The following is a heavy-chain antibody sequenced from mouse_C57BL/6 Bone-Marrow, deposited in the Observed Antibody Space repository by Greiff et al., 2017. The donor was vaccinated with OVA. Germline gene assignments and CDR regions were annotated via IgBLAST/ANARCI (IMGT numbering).Heavy chain of an antibody. D-gene: IGHD2-3*01. J-gene: IGHJ1*03. Sequence: QVQLQQSGAELVRPGSSVKLSCKASGYTFTSYWMDWVKQRPGQGLEWIGNIYPSDSETHYNQKFKDKATLTVDKYSSTAYMQLSSLTSEDSAVYYCARDYDGYLYWYFDVWGTGTTVTVSS. V-gene: IGHV1-61*01. CDR2: IYPSDSET. CDR3: ARDYDGYLYWYFDV. CDR1: GYTFTSYW.